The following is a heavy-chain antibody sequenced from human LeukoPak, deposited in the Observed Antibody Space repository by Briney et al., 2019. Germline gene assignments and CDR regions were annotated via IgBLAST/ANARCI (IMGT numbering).Heavy chain of an antibody. D-gene: IGHD3-22*01. J-gene: IGHJ4*02. V-gene: IGHV4-34*01. Sequence: SETLSLTCAVYGGSFSGYYWSWIRQPPGKGLEWIGEINHSGSTNYNPSLKSRVTISVDTSKNRFSLKLSSVTAADTAVYYCARGGSGYYYGVYFDYWGQGTLVTVSS. CDR2: INHSGST. CDR1: GGSFSGYY. CDR3: ARGGSGYYYGVYFDY.